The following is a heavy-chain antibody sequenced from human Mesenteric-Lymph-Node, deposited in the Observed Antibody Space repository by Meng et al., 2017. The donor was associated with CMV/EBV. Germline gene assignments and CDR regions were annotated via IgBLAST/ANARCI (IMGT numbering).Heavy chain of an antibody. CDR3: VRGESGYDLTVFDI. D-gene: IGHD5-12*01. V-gene: IGHV3-21*06. J-gene: IGHJ3*02. CDR2: ISTSSSFI. Sequence: SGFSFSTYGMNWVRQAPGKGLEWLYCISTSSSFIHYADSIKGRFAISRDNAKNSLYLQMDSLRAEDTAVYYCVRGESGYDLTVFDIWGQGTMVTVSS. CDR1: GFSFSTYG.